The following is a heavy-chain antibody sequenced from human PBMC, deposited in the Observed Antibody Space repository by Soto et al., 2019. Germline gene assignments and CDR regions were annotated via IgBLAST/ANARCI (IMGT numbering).Heavy chain of an antibody. CDR2: IIPIFGTA. J-gene: IGHJ1*01. D-gene: IGHD2-15*01. Sequence: QVQLVQSGAEVKKPGSSVKVSCKASGGTFSSYAISWVRQPPGQGLEWLGVIIPIFGTANYEQQFQGRVSITADHATGTAYMERRSLRSEDSAVYYCARSYEYCSGCSCSPRAESFQHWGQGTLVTVS. V-gene: IGHV1-69*01. CDR1: GGTFSSYA. CDR3: ARSYEYCSGCSCSPRAESFQH.